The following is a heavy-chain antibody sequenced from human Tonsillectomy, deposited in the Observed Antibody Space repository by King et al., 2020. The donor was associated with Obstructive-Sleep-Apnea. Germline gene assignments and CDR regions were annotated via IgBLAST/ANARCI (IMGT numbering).Heavy chain of an antibody. V-gene: IGHV3-21*06. CDR2: INSGGSYI. Sequence: VQLVESGGGLVKPVESLRLSCAASGFTFNSYSMAWVRQAPGKGLEWVSFINSGGSYIYYRDSVKGRCTISRDNTKNSLSLQLNRLRPEDTGVYYLGRDLGEAGDYWGQGILVTVSS. CDR3: GRDLGEAGDY. J-gene: IGHJ4*02. CDR1: GFTFNSYS. D-gene: IGHD3-10*01.